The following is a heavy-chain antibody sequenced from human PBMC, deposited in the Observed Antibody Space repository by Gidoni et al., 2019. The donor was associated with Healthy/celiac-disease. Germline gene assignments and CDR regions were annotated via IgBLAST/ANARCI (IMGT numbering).Heavy chain of an antibody. CDR2: ISWNSGSI. J-gene: IGHJ4*02. V-gene: IGHV3-9*01. Sequence: EVQLVESGGGLVQPGRSLRLSCAASGFTFDDYAMHWVRQAPGKGLEWVSGISWNSGSIGYADSVKGRFTISRDNAKNSLYLQMNSLRAEDTALYYCAKDMTYSSSTGAGFDYWGQGTLVTVSS. D-gene: IGHD6-6*01. CDR1: GFTFDDYA. CDR3: AKDMTYSSSTGAGFDY.